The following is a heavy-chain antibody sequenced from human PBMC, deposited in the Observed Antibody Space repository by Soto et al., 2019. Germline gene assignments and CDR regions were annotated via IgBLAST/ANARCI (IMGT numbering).Heavy chain of an antibody. V-gene: IGHV1-18*01. CDR2: ISAYNGNT. D-gene: IGHD2-15*01. CDR3: AREYCSGGSCYPGAYYYGMDV. CDR1: GGTFSSYA. J-gene: IGHJ6*02. Sequence: QVQLVQSGAEVKKPGSSVKVSCKASGGTFSSYAISWVRQAPGQGLEWMGGISAYNGNTNYAQKLQGRVTMTTDTSTSTAYMELRSLRSDDTAVYYCAREYCSGGSCYPGAYYYGMDVWGQGTTVTVSS.